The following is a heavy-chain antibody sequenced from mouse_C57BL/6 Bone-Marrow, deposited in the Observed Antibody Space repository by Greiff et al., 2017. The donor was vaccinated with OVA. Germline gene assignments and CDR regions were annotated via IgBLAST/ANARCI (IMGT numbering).Heavy chain of an antibody. CDR2: IRNKPNGSTT. V-gene: IGHV7-3*01. Sequence: EVMLVESGGGLVQPGDSLSLSCAASGFTFTNYYMSWVRQPPGKALEWLAFIRNKPNGSTTEYSASVKGRFTISRANSQSILYLQMNALRAEDSATYYCARYKGRVAVDYFDDGGQGTALTVSS. J-gene: IGHJ2*01. CDR3: ARYKGRVAVDYFDD. D-gene: IGHD1-1*01. CDR1: GFTFTNYY.